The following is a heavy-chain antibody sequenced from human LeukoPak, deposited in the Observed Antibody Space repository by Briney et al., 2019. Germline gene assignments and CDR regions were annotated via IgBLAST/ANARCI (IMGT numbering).Heavy chain of an antibody. CDR3: ARGLSYYDFWSGYYTGIGYNWFDP. D-gene: IGHD3-3*01. CDR1: GYTFTGYY. J-gene: IGHJ5*02. V-gene: IGHV1-2*02. Sequence: GASVKVSCKASGYTFTGYYMHWVRQAPGQGLEWMGWINPNSGGTNYAQKFQGRVTMTRDTSISTAYMELSRLRSDDTAVYYCARGLSYYDFWSGYYTGIGYNWFDPWGQGTLVTVSS. CDR2: INPNSGGT.